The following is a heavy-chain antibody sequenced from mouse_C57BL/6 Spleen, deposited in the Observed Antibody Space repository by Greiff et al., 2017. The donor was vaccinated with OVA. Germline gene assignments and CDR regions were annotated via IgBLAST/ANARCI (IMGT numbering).Heavy chain of an antibody. CDR2: IYPGDGDT. J-gene: IGHJ4*01. CDR3: ARWTTDYAMDY. CDR1: GYAFSSYW. Sequence: VQLVESGAELVKPGASVKISCKASGYAFSSYWMNWVKQRPGKGLEWIGQIYPGDGDTNYNGKFKGKATLTADKSSSTAYMQLSSLTSEDSAVYFCARWTTDYAMDYWGQGTSVTVSS. V-gene: IGHV1-80*01. D-gene: IGHD1-1*01.